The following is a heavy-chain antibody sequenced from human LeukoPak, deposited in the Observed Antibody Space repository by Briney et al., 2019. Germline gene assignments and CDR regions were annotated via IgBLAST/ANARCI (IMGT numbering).Heavy chain of an antibody. CDR1: GGSISRYF. D-gene: IGHD6-13*01. CDR2: TSDSGTT. CDR3: ARANGYIGVLDF. Sequence: SETLSLTCTVSGGSISRYFWSWIRQPPGKRLEYIGYTSDSGTTNYNPSLKSRVTISVDASKNQFSLKLNSVTAADTAVYYCARANGYIGVLDFCGQETLVTVSS. V-gene: IGHV4-59*01. J-gene: IGHJ4*02.